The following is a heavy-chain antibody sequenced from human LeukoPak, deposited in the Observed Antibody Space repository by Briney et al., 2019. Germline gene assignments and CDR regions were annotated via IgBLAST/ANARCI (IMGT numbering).Heavy chain of an antibody. D-gene: IGHD3-22*01. V-gene: IGHV3-48*01. CDR1: GFTFSGYN. CDR3: AKCSRYYDSSGQVDY. CDR2: ISSNNYTI. J-gene: IGHJ4*02. Sequence: GGSLRLSCAASGFTFSGYNMNWVRQAPGKGLEWVSYISSNNYTIYYADSVKGRFTVSRDNAKDSLYLQLNSLRAEDTAVYYCAKCSRYYDSSGQVDYWGQGTLVTVSS.